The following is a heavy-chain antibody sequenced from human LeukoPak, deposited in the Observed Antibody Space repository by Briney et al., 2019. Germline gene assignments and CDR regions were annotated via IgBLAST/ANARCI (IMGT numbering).Heavy chain of an antibody. CDR1: GVSISSGDYY. Sequence: SETLSLTCTVSGVSISSGDYYWSWIRQPPGKGLEWIGYIYYSGSSYYNPSLKSRVTISVDTSENQFSLKLSSVTAADTAVYYCAILDWESGGSGSFDYWGQGTLVTVSS. CDR3: AILDWESGGSGSFDY. V-gene: IGHV4-30-4*01. CDR2: IYYSGSS. D-gene: IGHD6-25*01. J-gene: IGHJ4*02.